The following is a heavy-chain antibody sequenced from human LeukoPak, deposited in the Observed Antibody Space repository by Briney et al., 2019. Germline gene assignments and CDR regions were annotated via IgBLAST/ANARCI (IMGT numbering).Heavy chain of an antibody. D-gene: IGHD2-21*02. J-gene: IGHJ4*02. CDR1: GYSFTSYW. CDR2: IYPGDSDT. CDR3: ASRGDWQEFDY. V-gene: IGHV5-51*01. Sequence: ESLTISFTGSGYSFTSYWIGWVRQMPGKGLEWMGIIYPGDSDTRYSPSFQGQVTISADKSISTAYLQWSSLKASDTAMYYCASRGDWQEFDYWGQGTLVTVSS.